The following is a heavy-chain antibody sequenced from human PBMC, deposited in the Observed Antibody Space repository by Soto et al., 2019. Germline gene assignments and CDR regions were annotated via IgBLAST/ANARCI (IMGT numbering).Heavy chain of an antibody. CDR1: GGTFSSYG. V-gene: IGHV1-69*12. CDR3: ARSSRYCITTSCNSGFDP. Sequence: QVQLVQSGAEVKKPGSSVKVSCKASGGTFSSYGINWVRQAPGQGLEWMGGIIPIFGTGNYAQKFQGRVTIPADESTSTAYMELSSLRSEDTAVYYCARSSRYCITTSCNSGFDPWGQGTLVTVSS. D-gene: IGHD2-2*01. CDR2: IIPIFGTG. J-gene: IGHJ5*02.